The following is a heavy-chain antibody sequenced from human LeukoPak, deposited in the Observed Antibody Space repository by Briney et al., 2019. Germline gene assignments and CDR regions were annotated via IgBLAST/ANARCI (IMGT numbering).Heavy chain of an antibody. V-gene: IGHV4-34*01. Sequence: SETLSLTCAVYGESFSDSYWIWIRQPPGKGLEWIGEVNHSGNTSYNPSLKSRLTISVDTSKNQFSLKVNSVTAADTAVYYCASSTDYDFLGGPWAQGILVTVSS. J-gene: IGHJ4*02. D-gene: IGHD3-3*01. CDR1: GESFSDSY. CDR3: ASSTDYDFLGGP. CDR2: VNHSGNT.